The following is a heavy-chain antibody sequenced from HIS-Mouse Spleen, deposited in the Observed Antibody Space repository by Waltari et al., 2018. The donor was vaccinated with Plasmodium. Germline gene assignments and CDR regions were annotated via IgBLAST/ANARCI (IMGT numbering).Heavy chain of an antibody. Sequence: EVQLVGYGGGLVQRGGSVRLSRAASGFTFSSYDMHWVRQATGKGLGWVSAIGTAGDTYYPGSVKGRFTISRENAKNSLYLQMNSLRAGDTAVYYCARGRWNHAFDIWGQGTMVTGSS. CDR1: GFTFSSYD. V-gene: IGHV3-13*04. CDR3: ARGRWNHAFDI. J-gene: IGHJ3*02. CDR2: IGTAGDT. D-gene: IGHD1-1*01.